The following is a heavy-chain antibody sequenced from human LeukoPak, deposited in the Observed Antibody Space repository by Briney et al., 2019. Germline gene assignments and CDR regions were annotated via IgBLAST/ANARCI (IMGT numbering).Heavy chain of an antibody. CDR2: IIPIFGTA. CDR1: GYTFTSYY. V-gene: IGHV1-69*13. Sequence: ASVKVSCKASGYTFTSYYMHWVRQAPGQGLEWMGGIIPIFGTANYAQKFQGRVTITADESTSTAYMELSSLRSEDTAVYYCANQGYDFWSGYSYYYYYYGMDVWGQGTTVTVSS. D-gene: IGHD3-3*01. CDR3: ANQGYDFWSGYSYYYYYYGMDV. J-gene: IGHJ6*02.